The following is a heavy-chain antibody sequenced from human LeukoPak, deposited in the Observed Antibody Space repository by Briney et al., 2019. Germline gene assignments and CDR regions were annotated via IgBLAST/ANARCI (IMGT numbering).Heavy chain of an antibody. D-gene: IGHD3-10*01. Sequence: GRSLRLSCAASGFTFSSYAMNWVRQAPGKGLEWVAVISYDGSNKYYADSVKGRFTISRDNSKYTLYLEMNSLRTEAAALYYCARVYMVREVIEGVDYWGQGTLVTVSS. J-gene: IGHJ4*02. CDR1: GFTFSSYA. CDR2: ISYDGSNK. V-gene: IGHV3-30-3*01. CDR3: ARVYMVREVIEGVDY.